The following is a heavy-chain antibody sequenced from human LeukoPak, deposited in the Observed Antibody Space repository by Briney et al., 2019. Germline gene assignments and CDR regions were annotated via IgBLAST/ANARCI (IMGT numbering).Heavy chain of an antibody. CDR3: ATPPYYFDY. V-gene: IGHV3-33*01. CDR1: GFTFSSHG. CDR2: IWYDGSNK. Sequence: GGSLRLSCAASGFTFSSHGMHWVRQAPGKGLEWVAVIWYDGSNKYYADSVKGRFTISRDNSKNTLYLQMNSLRAGDTAVYYCATPPYYFDYWGQGTLVTVSS. J-gene: IGHJ4*02.